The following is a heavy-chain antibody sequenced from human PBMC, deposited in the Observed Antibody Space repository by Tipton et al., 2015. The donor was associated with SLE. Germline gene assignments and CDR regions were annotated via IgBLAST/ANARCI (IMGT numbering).Heavy chain of an antibody. CDR2: IHHRGST. CDR1: GDSISNVNYY. D-gene: IGHD2/OR15-2a*01. CDR3: ARSSSVRTLLWPTFAY. V-gene: IGHV4-30-4*08. Sequence: LRLSCTVSGDSISNVNYYWNWLRQRPGKGLEWIGEIHHRGSTNYKSSLRGRVTISADTSKNHLSLKLTSVTAADTAVYFCARSSSVRTLLWPTFAYWGQGTLVTVSS. J-gene: IGHJ4*02.